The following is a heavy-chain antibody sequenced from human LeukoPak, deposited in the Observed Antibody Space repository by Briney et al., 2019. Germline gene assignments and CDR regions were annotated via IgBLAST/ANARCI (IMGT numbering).Heavy chain of an antibody. D-gene: IGHD1-1*01. J-gene: IGHJ4*02. V-gene: IGHV5-51*01. CDR1: GYSFTNYW. CDR2: INPSDSDT. Sequence: GESLKVSCKGSGYSFTNYWIAWVRQMPGRGLEWMVIINPSDSDTRYSPSFQGQVTISADKSISTAYLQWSSLKASDSAMYYCARAWNFDYWGQGTLVTVSS. CDR3: ARAWNFDY.